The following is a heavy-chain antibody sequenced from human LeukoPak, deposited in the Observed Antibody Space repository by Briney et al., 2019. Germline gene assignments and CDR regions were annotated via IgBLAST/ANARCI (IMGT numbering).Heavy chain of an antibody. V-gene: IGHV1-69*02. CDR1: GGTFSSYT. J-gene: IGHJ4*02. Sequence: SVKVSCKASGGTFSSYTISWVRQAPGQGLEWMGRIIPILGIANYAQKFQGRVTITADKSTSTAYMELSSLRSGDTAVYYCARVYCSSTSCYREIDYWGQGTLVTVSS. CDR3: ARVYCSSTSCYREIDY. CDR2: IIPILGIA. D-gene: IGHD2-2*02.